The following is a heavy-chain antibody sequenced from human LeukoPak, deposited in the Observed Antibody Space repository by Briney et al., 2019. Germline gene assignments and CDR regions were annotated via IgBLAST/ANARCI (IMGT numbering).Heavy chain of an antibody. CDR2: IKSDETER. Sequence: GGSLRLSCTASGFTFSINGMHWVRQAPGKGLEWVAFIKSDETERYFVDSVRGRFTISRDNSKNTLYLQMNSLRAEDTAVYYCAKDTVYWGQGTLVTVSS. D-gene: IGHD2-8*02. J-gene: IGHJ4*02. CDR3: AKDTVY. V-gene: IGHV3-30*02. CDR1: GFTFSING.